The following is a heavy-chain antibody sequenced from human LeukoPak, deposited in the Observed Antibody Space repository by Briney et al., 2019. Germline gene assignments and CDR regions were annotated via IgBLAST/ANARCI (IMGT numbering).Heavy chain of an antibody. CDR1: GFAVSSNY. V-gene: IGHV3-53*01. Sequence: GGSLRLSCAASGFAVSSNYMSWVRQAPGKGLEWVSVVYSSGGTYYADSVRGRFTISRDNSKNTLYLQMNSLRVEDMPLYYCARDSISSGSMDLWGQGALVTV. CDR2: VYSSGGT. J-gene: IGHJ4*02. CDR3: ARDSISSGSMDL. D-gene: IGHD3-22*01.